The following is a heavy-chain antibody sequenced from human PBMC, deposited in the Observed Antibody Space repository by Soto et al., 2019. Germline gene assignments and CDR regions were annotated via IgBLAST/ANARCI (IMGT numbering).Heavy chain of an antibody. Sequence: SETLSLTCSVSGGSISTSSYFWGWIRQPPGKGLEWVGAVHYSGSANYRSSLQSRVTISVDTSQNQFSLRLRSVTAADTAVYYCARGLKTPAAARGGINDYWGQGTLVTVSS. CDR2: VHYSGSA. CDR3: ARGLKTPAAARGGINDY. V-gene: IGHV4-39*01. J-gene: IGHJ4*02. D-gene: IGHD6-6*01. CDR1: GGSISTSSYF.